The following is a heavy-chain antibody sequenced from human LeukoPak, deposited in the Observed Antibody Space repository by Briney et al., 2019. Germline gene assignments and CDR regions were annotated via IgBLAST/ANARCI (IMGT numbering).Heavy chain of an antibody. V-gene: IGHV4-4*07. J-gene: IGHJ3*02. CDR2: IYTSGST. Sequence: SETLSLTCSVSGGSISSHYWSWIRQPAGKGLEWIGRIYTSGSTNYNPSLKSRVTISVDKSKNQFSLKLSSVTAADTAVYYCARDLLDYDFWSGSLLGAFDIWGQGTMVTVSS. CDR1: GGSISSHY. D-gene: IGHD3-3*01. CDR3: ARDLLDYDFWSGSLLGAFDI.